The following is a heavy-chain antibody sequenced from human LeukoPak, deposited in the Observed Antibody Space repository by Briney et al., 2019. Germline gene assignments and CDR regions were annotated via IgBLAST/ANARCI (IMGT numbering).Heavy chain of an antibody. CDR3: AKDFATTGRYPHGSAST. V-gene: IGHV3-30*02. J-gene: IGHJ1*01. CDR1: GFTFSTYA. Sequence: GGSLRLSCAASGFTFSTYAMQWVRQAPGKGLEWVTFIRFDGSNKFYADSVKGRFTISRDNPKNTLYLQMNSLRADDTAVYYCAKDFATTGRYPHGSASTWGQGTLVTVSS. CDR2: IRFDGSNK. D-gene: IGHD3-10*01.